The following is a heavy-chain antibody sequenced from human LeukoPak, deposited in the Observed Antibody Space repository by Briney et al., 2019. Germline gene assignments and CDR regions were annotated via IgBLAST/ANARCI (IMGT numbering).Heavy chain of an antibody. V-gene: IGHV3-48*01. D-gene: IGHD6-19*01. CDR3: ARDQSGKQWIKACGMDV. J-gene: IGHJ6*02. Sequence: GGSLRLSCAASGFTFSSYSMNWVRQAPGKGLEWVSYISSSSSTIYYADSVKGRFTISRDNAKNSLYLQMNSLRAEDTAVYYCARDQSGKQWIKACGMDVWGQGTTVTVSS. CDR2: ISSSSSTI. CDR1: GFTFSSYS.